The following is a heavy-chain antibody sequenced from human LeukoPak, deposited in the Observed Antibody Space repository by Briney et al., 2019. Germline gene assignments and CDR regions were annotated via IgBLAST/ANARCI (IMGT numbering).Heavy chain of an antibody. CDR1: GGSFSGYY. J-gene: IGHJ6*03. V-gene: IGHV4-34*01. D-gene: IGHD6-6*01. CDR2: IYHSGST. Sequence: SETLSLTCAVYGGSFSGYYWSWIRKPPGKGLELIGSIYHSGSTYYNPSLKSRVTISVDTSKNQFSLKLSSVTAADTAVYYCARAIDSSSSIFSQFYYYYYYMDVWGKGTTVTASS. CDR3: ARAIDSSSSIFSQFYYYYYYMDV.